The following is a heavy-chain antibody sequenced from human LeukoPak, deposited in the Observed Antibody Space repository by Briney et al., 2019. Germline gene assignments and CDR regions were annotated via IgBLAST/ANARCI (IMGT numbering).Heavy chain of an antibody. CDR3: ARQHYGRFDY. CDR1: GFTFSNYW. J-gene: IGHJ4*02. Sequence: PGGSLRLSCAASGFTFSNYWMSWVRQAPGKGLEWVANIKQDGSEKYYVHSLKGRFTISRDNAKNSLYLQMNSLTVEDTAVYYCARQHYGRFDYWGQGTLVTVSS. V-gene: IGHV3-7*01. D-gene: IGHD3-16*01. CDR2: IKQDGSEK.